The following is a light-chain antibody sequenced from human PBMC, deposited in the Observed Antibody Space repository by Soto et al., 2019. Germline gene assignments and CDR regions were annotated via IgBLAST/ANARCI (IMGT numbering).Light chain of an antibody. CDR2: DVS. Sequence: QSALTQPASVSGSPGQSITISCTGTSSDVGGYNYVSWYQHHPGKAPKLIIYDVSNRPSGISNRFSASKSGNTASLTISGLQAEDEADYYCSSYSRSSTPNYVFGTGTKVTVL. V-gene: IGLV2-14*01. CDR3: SSYSRSSTPNYV. CDR1: SSDVGGYNY. J-gene: IGLJ1*01.